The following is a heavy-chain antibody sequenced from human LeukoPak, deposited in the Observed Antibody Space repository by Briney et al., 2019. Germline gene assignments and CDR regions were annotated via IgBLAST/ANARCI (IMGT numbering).Heavy chain of an antibody. CDR3: AKGPDTNFMDY. V-gene: IGHV3-23*01. J-gene: IGHJ4*02. Sequence: XRXXPGXXXEWVSFIRVSGANTFYAGSVKGRFTISRDNSKNTVYLKMNSLRAENTAVYYCAKGPDTNFMDYWGQGTLVTVSS. CDR2: IRVSGANT. D-gene: IGHD1-14*01.